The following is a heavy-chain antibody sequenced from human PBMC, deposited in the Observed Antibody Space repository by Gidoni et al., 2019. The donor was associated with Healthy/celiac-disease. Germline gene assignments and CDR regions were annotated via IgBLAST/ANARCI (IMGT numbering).Heavy chain of an antibody. V-gene: IGHV1-18*01. D-gene: IGHD1-26*01. CDR3: ARYPDSIVGATRGWRNYYYYGMDV. CDR2: ISAYNGNT. CDR1: GYTFTSYG. Sequence: QVQLVQSGAEVKKPGASVKVSCKASGYTFTSYGISWVRQAPGQGLEWMGWISAYNGNTNYAQKLQGRVTMTTDTSTSTAYMELRSLRSDDTAVYYCARYPDSIVGATRGWRNYYYYGMDVWGQGTTVTVSS. J-gene: IGHJ6*02.